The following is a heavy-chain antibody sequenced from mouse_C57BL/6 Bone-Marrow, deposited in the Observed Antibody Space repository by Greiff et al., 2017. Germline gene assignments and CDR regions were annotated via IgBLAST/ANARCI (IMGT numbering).Heavy chain of an antibody. CDR3: ARSGGWLLPSWFAY. D-gene: IGHD2-3*01. J-gene: IGHJ3*01. V-gene: IGHV1-61*01. Sequence: QVQLQQPGAELVRPGSSVKLSCKASGYTFTSYWMDWVKQRPGQGLEWIGNIYPSDSETHYNQKFKDKATLTVDKSSSTAYMQLSSLTSEDSAVYYCARSGGWLLPSWFAYWGQGTLVTVSA. CDR1: GYTFTSYW. CDR2: IYPSDSET.